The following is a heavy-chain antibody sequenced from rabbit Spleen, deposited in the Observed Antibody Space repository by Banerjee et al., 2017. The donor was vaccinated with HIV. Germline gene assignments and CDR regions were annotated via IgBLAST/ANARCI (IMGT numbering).Heavy chain of an antibody. J-gene: IGHJ4*01. CDR1: GFSFSSGDD. CDR3: ARGSAAMTMVITGFYFNL. CDR2: ISTGSSGNT. D-gene: IGHD2-1*01. Sequence: QSLEESGGGLIKPGASLTLTCTASGFSFSSGDDMYWVRQAPGKGLEWIACISTGSSGNTYYASWAKGRFTISKTSSTTVTLQLTSLTVADTATYFCARGSAAMTMVITGFYFNLWGQGTLVTVS. V-gene: IGHV1S40*01.